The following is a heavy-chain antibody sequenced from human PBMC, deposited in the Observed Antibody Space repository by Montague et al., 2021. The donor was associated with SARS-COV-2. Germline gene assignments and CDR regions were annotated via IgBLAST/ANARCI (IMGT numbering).Heavy chain of an antibody. J-gene: IGHJ5*02. CDR2: TNYRSRWTS. CDR3: VRDTGSAQAGLDA. D-gene: IGHD4-17*01. Sequence: SAISGCGVWSNTAAWNWIRQSPSGGLEWLGRTNYRSRWTSDYATSVEGRISIDPDTSKNQFFLHLRSVTPEDTGVYYCVRDTGSAQAGLDAWGQGTLVTVSS. V-gene: IGHV6-1*01. CDR1: GCGVWSNTAA.